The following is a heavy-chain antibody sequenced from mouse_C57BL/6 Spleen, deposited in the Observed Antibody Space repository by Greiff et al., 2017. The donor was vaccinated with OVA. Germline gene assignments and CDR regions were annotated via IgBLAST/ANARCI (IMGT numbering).Heavy chain of an antibody. Sequence: DVKLQESGPGLVKPSQSLSLTCSVTGYSITSGYYWNWIRQFPGNKLEWMGYISYDGSNNYNPSLKNRISITRDTSKNQFFLKLNSVTTEDTATYYCARDATMITPLFDYWGQGTTLTVSS. J-gene: IGHJ2*01. D-gene: IGHD2-4*01. CDR3: ARDATMITPLFDY. CDR1: GYSITSGYY. V-gene: IGHV3-6*01. CDR2: ISYDGSN.